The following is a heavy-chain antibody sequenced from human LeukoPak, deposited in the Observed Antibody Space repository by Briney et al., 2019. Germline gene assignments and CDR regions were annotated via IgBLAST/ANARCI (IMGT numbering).Heavy chain of an antibody. CDR3: ARVRSYLLKYYYYYMDV. V-gene: IGHV1-69*05. CDR2: IIPIFGTA. J-gene: IGHJ6*03. Sequence: SVKVSCKTSRGTFSSYAINWVRQAPAQGLEWMGGIIPIFGTANYAQKFQGRVTMTRDTSISTAYMELSRLRSDDTAVYYCARVRSYLLKYYYYYMDVWGKGTTVTVSS. CDR1: RGTFSSYA. D-gene: IGHD1-26*01.